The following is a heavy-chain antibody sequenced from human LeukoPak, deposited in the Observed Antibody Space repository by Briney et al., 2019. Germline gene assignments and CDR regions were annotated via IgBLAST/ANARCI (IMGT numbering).Heavy chain of an antibody. J-gene: IGHJ6*03. CDR2: INPNSGGT. CDR1: GYTFTGYY. V-gene: IGHV1-2*02. D-gene: IGHD2-2*01. CDR3: ARDGGCTSTSCYWYYMDV. Sequence: ASVKVSCKASGYTFTGYYMHWVRQAPGQGLVWMGWINPNSGGTNYAQKFQGRVTMTRDTSISTAYMELSRLRSDDTAVYYCARDGGCTSTSCYWYYMDVWGKGTTVTVSS.